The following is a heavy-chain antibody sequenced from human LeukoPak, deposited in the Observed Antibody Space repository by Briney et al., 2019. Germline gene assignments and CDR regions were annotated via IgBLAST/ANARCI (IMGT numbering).Heavy chain of an antibody. CDR2: ISYDGGKT. J-gene: IGHJ4*02. V-gene: IGHV3-30-3*01. D-gene: IGHD3-3*01. CDR3: ARGFNDFWSGSQLEY. Sequence: GGSLRLYCAASGFIFGGYAMDWVRQAPGKGLQWLAVISYDGGKTYYADSVEGRFTISRDNSKSTVYLEINSLRSEDTAIYYCARGFNDFWSGSQLEYWGQGTLVTVSS. CDR1: GFIFGGYA.